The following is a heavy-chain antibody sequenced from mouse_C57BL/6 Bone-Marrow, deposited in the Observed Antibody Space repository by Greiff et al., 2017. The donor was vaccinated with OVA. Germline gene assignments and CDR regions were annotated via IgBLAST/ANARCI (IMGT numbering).Heavy chain of an antibody. CDR2: IYPGSGNT. CDR1: GYTFTDYY. CDR3: AREGDSSGYRFAY. Sequence: VQLQQSGAELVRPGASVKLSCKASGYTFTDYYINWVKQWPGQGLEWIARIYPGSGNTYYNEKFKGKATLTAEKSSSTAYMQLSSLTSEDSAVYFCAREGDSSGYRFAYWGQGTLVTVSA. D-gene: IGHD3-2*02. J-gene: IGHJ3*01. V-gene: IGHV1-76*01.